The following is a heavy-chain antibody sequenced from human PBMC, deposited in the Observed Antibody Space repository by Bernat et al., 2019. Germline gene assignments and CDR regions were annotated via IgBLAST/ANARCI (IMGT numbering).Heavy chain of an antibody. D-gene: IGHD3-22*01. CDR2: ISYDGSNK. J-gene: IGHJ4*02. Sequence: QVQLVESGGGVVRPGRSLRLSCVASGFTLRSYDMHWVRQAPGKGLEWVAVISYDGSNKYYADSVKGRFTISRDNSKNTLYLQMNSLGGEDTAVYYCAKDQWEPGSGYYPAWHHFDYWGQGTLVTVSS. CDR3: AKDQWEPGSGYYPAWHHFDY. CDR1: GFTLRSYD. V-gene: IGHV3-30*18.